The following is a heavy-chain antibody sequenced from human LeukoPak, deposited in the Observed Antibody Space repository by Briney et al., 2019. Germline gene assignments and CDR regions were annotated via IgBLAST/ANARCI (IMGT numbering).Heavy chain of an antibody. CDR1: GGSFSGYY. J-gene: IGHJ6*02. CDR3: ARVKFPYYYYGMDV. CDR2: INHSGST. Sequence: SETLSLTCAVYGGSFSGYYWSWIRQPPGKGLEWIGEINHSGSTNYNPSLKSRVTISVDTSKNQFSLKLSSVTAADTAVYYCARVKFPYYYYGMDVWAKGLRSPSP. V-gene: IGHV4-34*01. D-gene: IGHD2-21*01.